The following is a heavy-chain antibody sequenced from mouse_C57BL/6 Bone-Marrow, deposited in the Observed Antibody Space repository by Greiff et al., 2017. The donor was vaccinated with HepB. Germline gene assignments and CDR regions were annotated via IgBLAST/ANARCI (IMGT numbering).Heavy chain of an antibody. D-gene: IGHD1-1*01. Sequence: VKLQESGAELVRPGASVTLSCKASGYTFTDYEMHWVKQTPVHGLEWIGAIDPETGGTAYNQKFKGKAILTADKSSSTAYMELRSLTSEDSAVYYCTNQYGSSSLAMDYWGQGTSVTVSS. CDR3: TNQYGSSSLAMDY. J-gene: IGHJ4*01. CDR1: GYTFTDYE. V-gene: IGHV1-15*01. CDR2: IDPETGGT.